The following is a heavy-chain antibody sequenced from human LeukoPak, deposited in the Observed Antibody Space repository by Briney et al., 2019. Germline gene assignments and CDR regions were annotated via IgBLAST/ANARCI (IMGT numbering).Heavy chain of an antibody. CDR2: INHSGST. Sequence: PSETLSLTCAVYGGSFSGYYWSWIRQPPGKGLEWIGEINHSGSTNYNPSLKSRVTISVDTSKNQFSLKLSSVTAADTAVYYCARGRRDGYNCWGQGTLVTVSS. CDR3: ARGRRDGYNC. CDR1: GGSFSGYY. D-gene: IGHD5-24*01. J-gene: IGHJ4*02. V-gene: IGHV4-34*01.